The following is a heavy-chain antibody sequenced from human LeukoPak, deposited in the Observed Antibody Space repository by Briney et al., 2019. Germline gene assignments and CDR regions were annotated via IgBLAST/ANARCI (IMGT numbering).Heavy chain of an antibody. CDR2: ISAYNGNT. Sequence: ASVKVSCKASGYTFTSYGISWVRQAPGQGLEWMGWISAYNGNTNYAQKLQGRVTMTTDTSTSTAYMELRSLRSDDTAVYYCARDKAIAGFGKTVTTDNDAFGIWGQGTMVTVSS. D-gene: IGHD4-11*01. V-gene: IGHV1-18*01. J-gene: IGHJ3*02. CDR3: ARDKAIAGFGKTVTTDNDAFGI. CDR1: GYTFTSYG.